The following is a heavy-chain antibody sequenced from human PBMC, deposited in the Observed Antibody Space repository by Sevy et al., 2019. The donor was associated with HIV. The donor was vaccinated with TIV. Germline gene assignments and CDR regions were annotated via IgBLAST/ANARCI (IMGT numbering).Heavy chain of an antibody. CDR1: AGSISSYY. D-gene: IGHD3-9*01. J-gene: IGHJ3*02. Sequence: QTLSLTCSVSAGSISSYYWSWIRQPPGKGLEWIGYIYYSGTTDYNPSLKSRVTISQDKSKKVFSLRLRSVTAADTAVYYCARDNAILTPRAFDIWGQGTMVTVSS. CDR2: IYYSGTT. CDR3: ARDNAILTPRAFDI. V-gene: IGHV4-59*13.